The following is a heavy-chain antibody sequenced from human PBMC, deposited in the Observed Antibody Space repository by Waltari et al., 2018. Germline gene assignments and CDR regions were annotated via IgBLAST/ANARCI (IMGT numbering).Heavy chain of an antibody. V-gene: IGHV3-23*01. CDR2: ISPVYTT. Sequence: HLLESGGRLVQPGGSLRLSCAASGSSFSNSVLGWVRQPPGKGLEWVSSISPVYTTFYAQSVRGRFIISRDASRTTVYLQMNSLSAEDTAVYYCAQYNHGSYEPPLRHWGQGTLVTVSS. D-gene: IGHD3-3*01. CDR3: AQYNHGSYEPPLRH. CDR1: GSSFSNSV. J-gene: IGHJ4*02.